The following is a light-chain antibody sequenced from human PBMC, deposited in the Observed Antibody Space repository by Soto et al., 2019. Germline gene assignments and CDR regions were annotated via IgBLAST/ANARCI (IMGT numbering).Light chain of an antibody. CDR2: AAS. Sequence: DIQMTQSPSSLSASVADRVTITCRASQSIRRSLNWYQQKPGKAPNLLIYAASSLQTGVPSRFTGSGSGTDVTLIISNLQPEDFAVYYCQQTYSSPRTFGQGTKVEIK. CDR3: QQTYSSPRT. CDR1: QSIRRS. J-gene: IGKJ1*01. V-gene: IGKV1-39*01.